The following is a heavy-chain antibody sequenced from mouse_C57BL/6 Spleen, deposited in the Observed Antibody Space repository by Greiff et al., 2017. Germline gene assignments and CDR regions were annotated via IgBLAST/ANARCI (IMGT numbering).Heavy chain of an antibody. J-gene: IGHJ1*03. V-gene: IGHV1-64*01. CDR2: IHPNSGST. CDR3: ARSPYYYGSSFHWYFDV. Sequence: QVQLQQPGAELVKPGASVKLSCKASGYTFTSYWMHWVKQRPGQGLEWIGMIHPNSGSTNYNEKFKSKATLTVDKSSSTAYMQLSSLTSEDSAVYYCARSPYYYGSSFHWYFDVWGTGTTVTVSS. D-gene: IGHD1-1*01. CDR1: GYTFTSYW.